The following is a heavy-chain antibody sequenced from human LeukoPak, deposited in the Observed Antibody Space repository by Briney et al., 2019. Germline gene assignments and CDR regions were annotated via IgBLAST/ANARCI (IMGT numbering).Heavy chain of an antibody. CDR2: INHSGST. J-gene: IGHJ4*02. D-gene: IGHD6-13*01. V-gene: IGHV4-34*01. CDR3: ARSSSSSWYGGPFDY. CDR1: GGSFSGYY. Sequence: SETLSLSCAVYGGSFSGYYWSWIRQPPGKGPEWIGEINHSGSTNYNPSLKSRVTISVDTSKNQFSLKLSSVTAADTVVYYCARSSSSSWYGGPFDYWGQGTPVTVSS.